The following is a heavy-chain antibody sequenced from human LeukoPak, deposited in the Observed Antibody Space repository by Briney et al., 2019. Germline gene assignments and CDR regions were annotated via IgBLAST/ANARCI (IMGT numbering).Heavy chain of an antibody. CDR2: INPNTGGT. Sequence: ASVRVSCKASGDPFSGYYLHWVRQAPGQGLEWMGWINPNTGGTNHAQKFQGRVTMTRDTSISTAYMELSRLRSDDTAVFYRSLLAAGGARIDYWGQEPWSPSPQ. D-gene: IGHD6-13*01. V-gene: IGHV1-2*02. CDR3: SLLAAGGARIDY. J-gene: IGHJ4*01. CDR1: GDPFSGYY.